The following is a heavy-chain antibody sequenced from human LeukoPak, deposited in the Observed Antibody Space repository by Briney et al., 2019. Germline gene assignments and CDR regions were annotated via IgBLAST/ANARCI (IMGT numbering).Heavy chain of an antibody. D-gene: IGHD3-16*01. J-gene: IGHJ4*02. V-gene: IGHV1-69*04. CDR3: ARDVPRVLGGY. CDR2: IIPILGIA. Sequence: ASVKVSCKASGGTFSSYAISWVRQAPGQGLEWMGRIIPILGIANYAQKFQGKATITADKSTSTAYMELSSLRSEDTAVYYCARDVPRVLGGYWGQGTLVTVSS. CDR1: GGTFSSYA.